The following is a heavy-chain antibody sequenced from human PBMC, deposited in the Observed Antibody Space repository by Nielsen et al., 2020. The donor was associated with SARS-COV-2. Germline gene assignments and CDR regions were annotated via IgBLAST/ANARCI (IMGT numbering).Heavy chain of an antibody. CDR2: ISSSSSYI. CDR3: ARVLLTRRIYCSGGSCYSGSFDY. CDR1: GFTFSSYS. V-gene: IGHV3-21*01. J-gene: IGHJ4*02. Sequence: GGSLRLSCAASGFTFSSYSMNWVRQAPGKGLEWVSSISSSSSYIYYADSVKGRFTISRDNAKNSLYLQMNSLRAEDTAVYYCARVLLTRRIYCSGGSCYSGSFDYWGQGTLVTVSS. D-gene: IGHD2-15*01.